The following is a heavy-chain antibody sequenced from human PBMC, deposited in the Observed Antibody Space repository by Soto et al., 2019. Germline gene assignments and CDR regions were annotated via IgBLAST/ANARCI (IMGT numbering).Heavy chain of an antibody. D-gene: IGHD3-22*01. J-gene: IGHJ5*02. CDR1: GGSISSGDYY. CDR2: IYYSGST. V-gene: IGHV4-30-4*01. Sequence: PSETLSLTCTVSGGSISSGDYYWSWIRQPPGKGLEWIGYIYYSGSTYYNPSLKSRVTISVDTSKNQFSLKLSSVTAADTAVYYCARDYYDSSGSNWFDPWGQGTLVTVSS. CDR3: ARDYYDSSGSNWFDP.